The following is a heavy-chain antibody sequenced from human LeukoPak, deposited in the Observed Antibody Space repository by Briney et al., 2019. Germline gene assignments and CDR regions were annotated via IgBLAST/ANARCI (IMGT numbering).Heavy chain of an antibody. J-gene: IGHJ4*02. CDR1: GFTFSSYG. Sequence: GGSLRLSCAASGFTFSSYGMHWVRQAPGKGLEWVAVIWYDGSNKYYADSVKGRFTISRDNSRNTMYLQMNSLRAEDTAVYYCAKEYDSGGYGANFDYWGQGTLVTVSS. CDR2: IWYDGSNK. D-gene: IGHD3-10*01. V-gene: IGHV3-30*02. CDR3: AKEYDSGGYGANFDY.